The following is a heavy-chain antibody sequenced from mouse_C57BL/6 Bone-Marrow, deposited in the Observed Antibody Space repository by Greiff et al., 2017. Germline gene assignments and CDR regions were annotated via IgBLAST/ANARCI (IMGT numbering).Heavy chain of an antibody. CDR2: INPNNGGT. D-gene: IGHD2-2*01. Sequence: EVQLQQSGPELVKPGASVKISCKASGYTFTDYYMNWVKQSHGKSLEWIGDINPNNGGTSYNQKFKGKATLTVDKSSSTAYMELRSLTSEDSAVYYCARDLLCLRCAMGYWGQGTSVTVSS. CDR3: ARDLLCLRCAMGY. V-gene: IGHV1-26*01. J-gene: IGHJ4*01. CDR1: GYTFTDYY.